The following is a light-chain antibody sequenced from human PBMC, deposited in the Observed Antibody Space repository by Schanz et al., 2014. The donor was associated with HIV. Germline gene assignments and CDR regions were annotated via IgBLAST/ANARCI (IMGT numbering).Light chain of an antibody. V-gene: IGKV3-20*01. CDR2: GAS. J-gene: IGKJ4*01. CDR1: QSISRNY. Sequence: EIVLTQSPGTLSLSPGERATLFCRASQSISRNYLAWFQQKPGQAPRLLIYGASSRATGIPARFSGSGSGTDFTLTISSLEPEDFAVYYCQQYGSSPLTFGGGTKVDIK. CDR3: QQYGSSPLT.